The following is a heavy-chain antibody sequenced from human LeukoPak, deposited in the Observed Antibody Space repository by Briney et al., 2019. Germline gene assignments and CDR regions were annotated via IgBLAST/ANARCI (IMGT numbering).Heavy chain of an antibody. J-gene: IGHJ3*01. D-gene: IGHD5-24*01. V-gene: IGHV6-1*01. CDR1: GDSVSGNSTA. Sequence: SQTLSLTCAISGDSVSGNSTAYNWIRQSPSRGLEWLGRTYYRSKWYNDYAESVKSRITINPDTSRNQLSLQLNSVTPDDTAVYYCARGGQGDGYSADEAFDFWGQGTMVTVSS. CDR3: ARGGQGDGYSADEAFDF. CDR2: TYYRSKWYN.